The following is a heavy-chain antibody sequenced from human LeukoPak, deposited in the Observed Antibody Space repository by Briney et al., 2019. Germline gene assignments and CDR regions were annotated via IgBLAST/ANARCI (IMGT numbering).Heavy chain of an antibody. J-gene: IGHJ5*02. CDR2: IYHSGST. V-gene: IGHV4-38-2*02. D-gene: IGHD3-3*01. CDR1: GYSISSGYY. CDR3: ARALPYDFWSGYYTGHNWFDP. Sequence: PSETLSLTCTVSGYSISSGYYWGWIRQPPGKGLEWIGSIYHSGSTYYNPSLKSRVTISVDTSKNQFSLKLSSVTAADTAVYYCARALPYDFWSGYYTGHNWFDPWGQGTLVTVSS.